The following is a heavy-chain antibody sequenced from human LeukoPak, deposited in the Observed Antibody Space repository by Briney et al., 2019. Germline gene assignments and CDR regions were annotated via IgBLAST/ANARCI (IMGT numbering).Heavy chain of an antibody. CDR1: GGSISSSSYY. V-gene: IGHV4-39*01. CDR2: IYYSGST. D-gene: IGHD3-16*01. CDR3: ARLVGEHAFDI. J-gene: IGHJ3*02. Sequence: PSETLSLTCTVSGGSISSSSYYWGWIRQPPGKGLEWIGSIYYSGSTYYNPSLKSRVTISVDTSKNQFSLKLSSVTAADTAVYYCARLVGEHAFDIWGQGTMVTVSS.